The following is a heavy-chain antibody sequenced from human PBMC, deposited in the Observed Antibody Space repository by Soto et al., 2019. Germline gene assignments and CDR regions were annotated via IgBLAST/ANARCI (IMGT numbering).Heavy chain of an antibody. CDR1: GGSISSSSYS. Sequence: PSETLSLTCTVSGGSISSSSYSWGWIRQPPGKGPEWIGTFYYSGSTYYNPSLKSRVTISVDTTKNQFFLKLNSVTAADTAVYYCARLQGYCIDTRSSGHYALDVWGQGTTVTVS. D-gene: IGHD2-2*01. J-gene: IGHJ6*02. V-gene: IGHV4-39*01. CDR2: FYYSGST. CDR3: ARLQGYCIDTRSSGHYALDV.